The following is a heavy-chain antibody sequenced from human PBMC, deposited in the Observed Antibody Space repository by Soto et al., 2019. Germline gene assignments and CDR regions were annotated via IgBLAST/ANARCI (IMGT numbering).Heavy chain of an antibody. CDR1: GFTFSSYD. D-gene: IGHD3-10*01. J-gene: IGHJ6*02. CDR2: IGTAGDT. CDR3: ARGRFWDYYYGMDV. V-gene: IGHV3-13*04. Sequence: EVQLVESGGGLVQPGGSLRLSCVASGFTFSSYDMHWVRQATGKGLEWVSAIGTAGDTYYPGSVKGRFTISRENAKNSLYLQMNSVRAGDTAVYYCARGRFWDYYYGMDVWGQGTTVTVSS.